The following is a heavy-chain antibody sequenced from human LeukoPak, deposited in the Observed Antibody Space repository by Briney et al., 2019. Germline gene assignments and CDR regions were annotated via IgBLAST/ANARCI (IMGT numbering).Heavy chain of an antibody. J-gene: IGHJ4*02. CDR3: ARLSKGRYFDYIFDY. CDR1: GGSVSSTEFS. V-gene: IGHV4-39*01. D-gene: IGHD3-9*01. Sequence: SETLSLTCTVSGGSVSSTEFSWGWIRQPPGKGLQWVGNLYYSGSTSYHPSLNSRVTMSVDTSKNQFSLKMTSVTAADTAVYYCARLSKGRYFDYIFDYWGQGSLVTISS. CDR2: LYYSGST.